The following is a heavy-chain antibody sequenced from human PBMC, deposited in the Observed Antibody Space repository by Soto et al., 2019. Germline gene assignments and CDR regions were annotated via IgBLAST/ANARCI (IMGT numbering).Heavy chain of an antibody. D-gene: IGHD6-19*01. V-gene: IGHV2-5*01. CDR3: AHGSGWLFDY. J-gene: IGHJ4*02. CDR2: IYWNDNE. CDR1: GFSLRDYAVG. Sequence: QITLKESGPTLVKPTQTLTLSCTFCGFSLRDYAVGVGWIRQPPGKALEWLSFIYWNDNEYYSPSLRSRLTISKDTSKNHVVLTMTNMDPVDTATYYCAHGSGWLFDYWGQGTLVTVSS.